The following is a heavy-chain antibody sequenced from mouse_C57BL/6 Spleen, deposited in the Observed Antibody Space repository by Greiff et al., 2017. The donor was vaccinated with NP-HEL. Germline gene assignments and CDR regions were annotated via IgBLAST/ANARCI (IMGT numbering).Heavy chain of an antibody. Sequence: QVHVKQPGAELVKPGASVKLSCKASGYTFTSYWMHWVKQRPGRGLEWIGRIDPNSGGTKYNEKFKSKATLTVDKPSSTAYMQLSSLTSEDSAVYYCAKGRMVRGDYYAMDYWGQGTSVTVSS. J-gene: IGHJ4*01. V-gene: IGHV1-72*01. CDR3: AKGRMVRGDYYAMDY. CDR2: IDPNSGGT. CDR1: GYTFTSYW. D-gene: IGHD2-3*01.